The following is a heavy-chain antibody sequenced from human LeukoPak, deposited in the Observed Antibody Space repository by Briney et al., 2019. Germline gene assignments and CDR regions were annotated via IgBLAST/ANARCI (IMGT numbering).Heavy chain of an antibody. J-gene: IGHJ6*02. CDR2: INHSGNT. CDR1: GGSFSGYY. V-gene: IGHV4-34*01. CDR3: ARDPAGLRGNYYYGMDV. Sequence: PSETLSLTCAVYGGSFSGYYWSWIRQPPGKGLEWIGEINHSGNTNYNPSLKSRVTISVDTSKNQFSLKLSSVTAADTAVYYCARDPAGLRGNYYYGMDVWGQGTTVTVSS. D-gene: IGHD4-17*01.